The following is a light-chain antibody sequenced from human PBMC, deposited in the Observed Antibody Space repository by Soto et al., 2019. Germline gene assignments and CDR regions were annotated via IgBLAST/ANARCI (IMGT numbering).Light chain of an antibody. Sequence: QSVLTQAPSASGTPEQRVTMSCSGSSSNIGSNPVNWYQQLPGTAPKLLIYINNQRPSGVPDRFSGSKSGTSASLAISGLQSEDEAHYYCAAWDDSLNGYVFGTGTKVTVL. J-gene: IGLJ1*01. CDR3: AAWDDSLNGYV. CDR2: INN. CDR1: SSNIGSNP. V-gene: IGLV1-44*01.